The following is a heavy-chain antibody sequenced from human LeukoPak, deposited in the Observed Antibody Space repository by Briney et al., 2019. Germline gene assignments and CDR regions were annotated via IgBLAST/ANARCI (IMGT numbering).Heavy chain of an antibody. CDR1: GYTFTSYN. D-gene: IGHD2-8*02. V-gene: IGHV1-46*01. CDR2: INPSGGST. CDR3: ARDLLGVFDY. Sequence: ASVKVSCKASGYTFTSYNINWVRQAPGQGLEWMGIINPSGGSTSYAQKFQGRVTMTRDTSTSTVYMELSSLRSEDTAVYYCARDLLGVFDYWGQGTLVTVSS. J-gene: IGHJ4*02.